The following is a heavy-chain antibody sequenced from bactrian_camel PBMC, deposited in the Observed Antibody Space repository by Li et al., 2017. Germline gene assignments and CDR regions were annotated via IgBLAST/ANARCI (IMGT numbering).Heavy chain of an antibody. V-gene: IGHV3-3*01. CDR3: AGRYGPTGLWYDRDEYSY. D-gene: IGHD3*01. CDR2: IRRSGGET. J-gene: IGHJ4*01. CDR1: GHSRGSNC. Sequence: HVQLVESGGGSVQPGGSLRLSCVVSGHSRGSNCVGWYRLPPGRAPAEREGIAAIRRSGGETWYAGSVKGRFTISQDSARNTVYLQMNSLEPDDTAMYYCAGRYGPTGLWYDRDEYSYWGQGTQVTAS.